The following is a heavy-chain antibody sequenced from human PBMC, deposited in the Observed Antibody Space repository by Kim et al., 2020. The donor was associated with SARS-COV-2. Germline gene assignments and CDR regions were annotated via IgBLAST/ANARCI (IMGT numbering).Heavy chain of an antibody. D-gene: IGHD2-21*01. V-gene: IGHV3-21*01. J-gene: IGHJ4*02. Sequence: GGSLRLSCAASGFTFSNSDMNWVRQAPGKGLEWVSSISAGGAYKHYADSVKGRFTISRDNDKKSVYLEMRSLRVEDTALYYCASLVVSIHWGQGTLVTVSS. CDR2: ISAGGAYK. CDR3: ASLVVSIH. CDR1: GFTFSNSD.